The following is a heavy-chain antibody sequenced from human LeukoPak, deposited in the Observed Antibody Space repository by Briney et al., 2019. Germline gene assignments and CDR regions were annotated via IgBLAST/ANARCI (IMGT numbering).Heavy chain of an antibody. J-gene: IGHJ6*02. Sequence: GGSLRLSCAASGFTFSSYSMNWVRQAPGKGLEWVSSISSSGSYIYYADSVKGRFTISRDNAKNSLYLQMNSLRAEDTAVYYCARAALYYCGSGRFLDVWGQGTTVTVSS. CDR2: ISSSGSYI. D-gene: IGHD3-10*01. CDR1: GFTFSSYS. CDR3: ARAALYYCGSGRFLDV. V-gene: IGHV3-21*01.